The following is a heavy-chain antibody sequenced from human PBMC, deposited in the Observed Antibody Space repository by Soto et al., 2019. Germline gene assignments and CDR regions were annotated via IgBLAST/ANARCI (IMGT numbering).Heavy chain of an antibody. CDR3: ARDGDFYGVDV. Sequence: EVQLVESGGGSVQPGRSLRLSCTFSGFTFEDHALTWVRQAPGKGLQWLGYIRGCTYGSTTEYDPSVRGRIIISRDDSKSIGYLQMNSLKSEDTAVYYCARDGDFYGVDVWGQGTTVTVSS. V-gene: IGHV3-49*04. J-gene: IGHJ6*02. CDR1: GFTFEDHA. CDR2: IRGCTYGSTT. D-gene: IGHD3-3*01.